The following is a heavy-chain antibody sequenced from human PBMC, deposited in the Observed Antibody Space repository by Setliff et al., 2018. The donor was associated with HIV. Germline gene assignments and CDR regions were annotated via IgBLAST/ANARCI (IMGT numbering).Heavy chain of an antibody. CDR3: ARLKRDGTYFFDF. V-gene: IGHV4-39*01. CDR2: IYYTGTT. J-gene: IGHJ4*02. Sequence: PSETLSLTCTVSGGSISSSSYYWGWIRQPPGKGLEWIGSIYYTGTTNYNPSLKSRVTISVETSKVQFSLKLNSVTVVDTAVYFCARLKRDGTYFFDFWGQGTLVTVSS. D-gene: IGHD2-21*01. CDR1: GGSISSSSYY.